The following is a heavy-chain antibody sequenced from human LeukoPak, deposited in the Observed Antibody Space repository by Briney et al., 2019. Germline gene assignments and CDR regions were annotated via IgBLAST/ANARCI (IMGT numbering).Heavy chain of an antibody. CDR1: GFTFSNSW. V-gene: IGHV3-7*01. Sequence: GGSLRLSCAASGFTFSNSWMTWVRQAPGKGLECVANIKPGGSETYYVDSVKGRFTISRDNSKNTLYLQMNSLRAEDTAVYYCARDCGDYSNYYYGMDVWGQGTTVTVPS. CDR3: ARDCGDYSNYYYGMDV. CDR2: IKPGGSET. D-gene: IGHD4-11*01. J-gene: IGHJ6*02.